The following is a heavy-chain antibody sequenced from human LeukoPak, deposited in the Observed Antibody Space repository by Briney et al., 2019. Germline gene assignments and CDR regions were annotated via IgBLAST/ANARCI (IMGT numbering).Heavy chain of an antibody. D-gene: IGHD3-3*01. J-gene: IGHJ4*02. V-gene: IGHV3-23*01. CDR3: ASEIIFGSFDY. Sequence: GGSLRLSCAASGFTFSSYDMSWVRQAPGKGLEWVSGISGSGSTTKYADSVKGRFTISRDNSKNTLYLQMSSLRAEDTAVYYCASEIIFGSFDYWGQGTLVTVSS. CDR1: GFTFSSYD. CDR2: ISGSGSTT.